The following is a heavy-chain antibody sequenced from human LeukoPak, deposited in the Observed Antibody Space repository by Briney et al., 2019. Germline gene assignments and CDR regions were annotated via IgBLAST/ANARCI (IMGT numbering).Heavy chain of an antibody. CDR2: ISYDGSNK. V-gene: IGHV3-30-3*01. CDR1: GYTFTSYA. CDR3: ARDLPDFWSGYYDS. Sequence: SCKASGYTFTSYAMHWVRQAPGKGLEWVAVISYDGSNKYYADSVKGRFTISRDNSKNTLYLQMNSLRAEDTAVYYCARDLPDFWSGYYDSWGQGTLVTVSS. D-gene: IGHD3-3*01. J-gene: IGHJ4*02.